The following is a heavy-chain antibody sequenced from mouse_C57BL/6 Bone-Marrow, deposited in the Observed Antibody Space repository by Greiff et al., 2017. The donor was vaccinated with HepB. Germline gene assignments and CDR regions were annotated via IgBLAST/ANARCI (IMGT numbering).Heavy chain of an antibody. Sequence: QVQLQQSGPELVKPGASVKISCKASGYTFTDYYINWVKQRPGQGLEWIGWIFPGSGSTYYNEKFKGKATLTVDKSSSTAYMLLSSLTSEDSAVYFCARLPITTVVGEYYFDYWGQGTTLTVSS. CDR2: IFPGSGST. CDR1: GYTFTDYY. CDR3: ARLPITTVVGEYYFDY. D-gene: IGHD1-1*01. J-gene: IGHJ2*01. V-gene: IGHV1-75*01.